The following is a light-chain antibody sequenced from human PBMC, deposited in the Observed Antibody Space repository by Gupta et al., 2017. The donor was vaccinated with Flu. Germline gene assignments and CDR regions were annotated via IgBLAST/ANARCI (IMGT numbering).Light chain of an antibody. CDR3: QSTVNVVTWV. J-gene: IGLJ3*02. CDR1: TVPSQV. Sequence: RGQTARISCSEDTVPSQVASCYQQRPGPAPVLLIDKGTGSPAGIPELFAGSCAGTTVTLTTSGLLAEDDAYYYCQSTVNVVTWVFGGGTKLTVL. CDR2: KGT. V-gene: IGLV3-25*03.